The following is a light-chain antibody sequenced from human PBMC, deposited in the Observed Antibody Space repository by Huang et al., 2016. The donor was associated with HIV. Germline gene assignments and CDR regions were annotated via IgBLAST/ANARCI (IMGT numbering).Light chain of an antibody. Sequence: EIVLTQSPGTLSLSPGERATLSCRASQSVSSSYLAWYQQKPGQAPRLLIYDASSRARGISDRFSGSGSGTDFTLTINRLEPEDFVVYYWQQYGSSPVTFGGGTKVEMK. V-gene: IGKV3-20*01. CDR2: DAS. CDR1: QSVSSSY. J-gene: IGKJ4*01. CDR3: QQYGSSPVT.